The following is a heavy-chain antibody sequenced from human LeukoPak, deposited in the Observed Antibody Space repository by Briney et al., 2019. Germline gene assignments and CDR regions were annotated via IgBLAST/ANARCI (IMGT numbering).Heavy chain of an antibody. Sequence: PGGSLRLSCAASGFTFSSYWMTWVRQAPGKGLEWLANIKEDGSEKYYVDSVKGRFTVSRDNAKNSVYLQMNSLRAEDTAVYYCVRDMGLFYWAQGTLVTVSS. J-gene: IGHJ4*02. CDR1: GFTFSSYW. D-gene: IGHD3-10*01. V-gene: IGHV3-7*01. CDR2: IKEDGSEK. CDR3: VRDMGLFY.